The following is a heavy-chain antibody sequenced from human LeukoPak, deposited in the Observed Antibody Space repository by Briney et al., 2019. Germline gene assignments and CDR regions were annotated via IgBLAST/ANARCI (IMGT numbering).Heavy chain of an antibody. D-gene: IGHD6-19*01. Sequence: GGSLRLSCAASGFTFSDYYMSWIRQAPGKGLEGVSYISSSSRYTNYADSVKGRFTISRDNAKNSLYLQMNSLRAEDTAVYYCARDSSGWYSFDYWGQGTLVTVSS. J-gene: IGHJ4*02. CDR2: ISSSSRYT. CDR1: GFTFSDYY. CDR3: ARDSSGWYSFDY. V-gene: IGHV3-11*06.